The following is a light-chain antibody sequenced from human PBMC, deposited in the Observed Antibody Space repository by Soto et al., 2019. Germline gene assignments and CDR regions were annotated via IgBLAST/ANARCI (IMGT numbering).Light chain of an antibody. J-gene: IGLJ2*01. CDR2: EVS. Sequence: QSALTQPPSASGSPGQSVTISCIGTSSDVGGYNYVSWYQQHPGKAPKLMIYEVSKRPSGVPDRFSGSKSHNTASLTVSGLQAEDEADYYCSSYAASNNLGVFGGGTKLTVL. V-gene: IGLV2-8*01. CDR3: SSYAASNNLGV. CDR1: SSDVGGYNY.